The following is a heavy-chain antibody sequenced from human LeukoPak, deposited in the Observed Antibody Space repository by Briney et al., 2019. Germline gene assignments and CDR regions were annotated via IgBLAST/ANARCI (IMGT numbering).Heavy chain of an antibody. V-gene: IGHV4-38-2*02. Sequence: PSETLSLNCTVSGYSISSGYYWGWIRQPPGKGLEWVGSIYHSGSTYYNPSLKSRVTISLDMSKSQFSLKLRSVTAADTAIYYCARRDPYYSGRKDYNYMEVWGKGTTVTVSS. CDR3: ARRDPYYSGRKDYNYMEV. CDR1: GYSISSGYY. J-gene: IGHJ6*03. D-gene: IGHD4-11*01. CDR2: IYHSGST.